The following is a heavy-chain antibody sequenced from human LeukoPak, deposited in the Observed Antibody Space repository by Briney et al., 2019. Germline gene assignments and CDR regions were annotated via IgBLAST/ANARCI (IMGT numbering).Heavy chain of an antibody. D-gene: IGHD6-19*01. CDR2: ISAYNGNT. CDR3: ARDAGIAVAGTIDY. J-gene: IGHJ4*02. Sequence: ASVKVSCKASGYTFTSYGISWVRQAPGQGLEWMGWISAYNGNTNYAQKLQGRVTMTTDTSTSTAYMELRRLRSDDTAVYYCARDAGIAVAGTIDYWGQGTLDTVSS. CDR1: GYTFTSYG. V-gene: IGHV1-18*01.